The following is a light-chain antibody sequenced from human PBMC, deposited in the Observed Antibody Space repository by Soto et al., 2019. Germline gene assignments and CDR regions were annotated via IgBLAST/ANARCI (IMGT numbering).Light chain of an antibody. V-gene: IGLV1-47*01. CDR2: RNN. CDR3: AAWDDSLSVVV. CDR1: SSNTGSNY. Sequence: QSVLTQPPLASGSPGQRVTISCSGSSSNTGSNYVYWYQQLPGTAPKLLIYRNNQRPSGVPARFSGSKSGPSASLAISGLRSEDEADYYCAAWDDSLSVVVFGGGTKLSVL. J-gene: IGLJ2*01.